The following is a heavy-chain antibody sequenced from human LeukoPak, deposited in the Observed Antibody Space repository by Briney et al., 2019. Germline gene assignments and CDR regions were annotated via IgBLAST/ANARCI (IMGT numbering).Heavy chain of an antibody. CDR2: ISGSGGST. V-gene: IGHV3-23*01. Sequence: GGSLRLSCAASGFTFSSYAMSWVRRAPGKGLEWVSAISGSGGSTYYADSVKGRFTISRDNSKNTLYLQMNSLRAEDTAVYYCAKEPAAIPESNHFDYWGQGTLVTVSS. J-gene: IGHJ4*02. D-gene: IGHD2-2*02. CDR3: AKEPAAIPESNHFDY. CDR1: GFTFSSYA.